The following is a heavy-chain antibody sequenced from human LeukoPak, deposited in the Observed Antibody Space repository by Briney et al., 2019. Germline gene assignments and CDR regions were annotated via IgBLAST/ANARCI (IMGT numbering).Heavy chain of an antibody. D-gene: IGHD2-2*01. V-gene: IGHV1-2*02. CDR1: GYTFTGYY. J-gene: IGHJ5*02. Sequence: ASVKVSCKASGYTFTGYYIHWVRQAPGQGLEWMGWINPNSGGTNYAHKFQGRVTMTRDTSITTAYMEVSGLRSDDTAVYYCARDPSYTARQLRSNWFDPWGQGTLVTVSS. CDR3: ARDPSYTARQLRSNWFDP. CDR2: INPNSGGT.